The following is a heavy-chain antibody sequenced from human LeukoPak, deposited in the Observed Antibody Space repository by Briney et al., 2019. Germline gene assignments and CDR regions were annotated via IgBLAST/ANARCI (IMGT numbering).Heavy chain of an antibody. J-gene: IGHJ1*01. CDR1: GFTFSSYG. CDR2: IRYDGSNK. V-gene: IGHV3-30*02. D-gene: IGHD4/OR15-4a*01. Sequence: SGGSLRLSCAASGFTFSSYGMHWVRQAPGKGLEWVAFIRYDGSNKYYADSVKGRFTISRDNSKNTLYLQMNSLRAEDTAVYFCVRDLMGSGATTAYLHHWGQGTLVTVSS. CDR3: VRDLMGSGATTAYLHH.